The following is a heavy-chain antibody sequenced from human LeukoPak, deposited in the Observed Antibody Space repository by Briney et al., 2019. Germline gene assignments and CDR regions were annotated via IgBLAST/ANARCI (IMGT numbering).Heavy chain of an antibody. CDR3: AKSGGYGLIDY. CDR1: GGSISSGSYY. CDR2: IYSSGST. D-gene: IGHD1-26*01. V-gene: IGHV4-39*01. Sequence: SETLSLTCTVSGGSISSGSYYWSWIRQPAGKGLEWIGNIYSSGSTYYNASLQSRVTISTDTSKNQFSLRLNSVTAADTAMYYCAKSGGYGLIDYWGQGTRVTVSS. J-gene: IGHJ4*02.